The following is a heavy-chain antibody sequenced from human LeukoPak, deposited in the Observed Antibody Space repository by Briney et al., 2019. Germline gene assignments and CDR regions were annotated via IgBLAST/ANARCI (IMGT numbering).Heavy chain of an antibody. CDR1: GFTSGSYS. CDR2: IKHDGREK. J-gene: IGHJ4*02. Sequence: PGGSLRLSCVASGFTSGSYSMSWVRQAPGKGLEWVASIKHDGREKHYLDSEKGRFAISRDNTKNSLYLQINSLRAEDAAVYYCARGRVDSNYSHLDSWGQGTLVTVSS. D-gene: IGHD5-24*01. CDR3: ARGRVDSNYSHLDS. V-gene: IGHV3-7*01.